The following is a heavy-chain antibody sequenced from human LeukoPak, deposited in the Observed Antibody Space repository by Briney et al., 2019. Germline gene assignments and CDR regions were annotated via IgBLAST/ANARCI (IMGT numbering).Heavy chain of an antibody. CDR3: ARESAPGYIDY. D-gene: IGHD6-13*01. CDR2: IYSYGTT. J-gene: IGHJ4*02. Sequence: GGSLRLSCAASGFTVSSNYMTWVRQAPGKGLEWVSVIYSYGTTYYADSVKGRFTISRDNSKNTVFLQMNSLRVEDTAVYYCARESAPGYIDYWGRGTLVTVSS. V-gene: IGHV3-66*01. CDR1: GFTVSSNY.